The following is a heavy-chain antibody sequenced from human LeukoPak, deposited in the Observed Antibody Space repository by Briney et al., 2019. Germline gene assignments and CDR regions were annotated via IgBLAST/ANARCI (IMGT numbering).Heavy chain of an antibody. V-gene: IGHV3-21*01. CDR2: ISSSSSYI. CDR1: GFTFSSYS. CDR3: TSDYCSDGSCFSGPGY. Sequence: PGGSLRLSCAASGFTFSSYSMNWVRQAPGKGLEWVSSISSSSSYIYYADSVKGRFTISRDNAKNSLYLQMNSLRAEDTAVYYCTSDYCSDGSCFSGPGYWGQGTLVTVSS. D-gene: IGHD2-15*01. J-gene: IGHJ4*02.